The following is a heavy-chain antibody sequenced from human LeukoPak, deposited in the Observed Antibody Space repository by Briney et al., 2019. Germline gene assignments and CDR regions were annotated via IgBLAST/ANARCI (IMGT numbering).Heavy chain of an antibody. CDR2: IYASGST. CDR3: ARGGASGSCYG. J-gene: IGHJ4*02. Sequence: SETLSLTCTVSGGSISSYYWNWIRRPAGKGLAWIGRIYASGSTNYNPSLKSRVTMSVDTSKNQFSLNLISVTAADTAVYYCARGGASGSCYGWGQGTLVTVSS. CDR1: GGSISSYY. V-gene: IGHV4-4*07. D-gene: IGHD2-15*01.